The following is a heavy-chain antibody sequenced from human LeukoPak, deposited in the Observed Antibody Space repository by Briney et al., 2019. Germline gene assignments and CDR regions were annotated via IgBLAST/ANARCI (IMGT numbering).Heavy chain of an antibody. CDR1: GFTFSSYG. CDR2: ISYDGNSE. CDR3: AKDGRDGYNHPSYYFDS. D-gene: IGHD5-24*01. V-gene: IGHV3-30*18. J-gene: IGHJ4*02. Sequence: QSGGSLRLSCAASGFTFSSYGIHWGRQAPGKGLEGGAVISYDGNSEYYADSVKGRFTISRDNSKNALYLQMNSLRPEDTAVYYCAKDGRDGYNHPSYYFDSWGQGTLVTVSS.